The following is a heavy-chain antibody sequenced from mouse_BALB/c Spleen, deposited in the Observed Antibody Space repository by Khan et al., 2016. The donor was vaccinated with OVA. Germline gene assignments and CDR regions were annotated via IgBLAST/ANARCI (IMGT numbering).Heavy chain of an antibody. D-gene: IGHD1-1*01. Sequence: QVQLQQPGAELVKAGASVKMSCKASGYTFTSYWMHWMKQRLGQGLEWFAETNPTNGRTYYNEKFKSKATLTVDKSSSTAYMLLSGPTFEDSAVYYCARIKKIVATYFDYGGKGTTLTVSS. V-gene: IGHV1S81*02. CDR1: GYTFTSYW. CDR2: TNPTNGRT. J-gene: IGHJ2*01. CDR3: ARIKKIVATYFDY.